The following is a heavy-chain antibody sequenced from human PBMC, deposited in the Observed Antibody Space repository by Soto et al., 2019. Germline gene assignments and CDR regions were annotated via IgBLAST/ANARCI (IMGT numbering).Heavy chain of an antibody. V-gene: IGHV1-8*01. D-gene: IGHD6-13*01. J-gene: IGHJ4*02. CDR2: MNPNSGNT. CDR3: AREHSSSWRFDY. CDR1: GYTFSSYD. Sequence: QVQLVQSGAEVKKPGASVKVSCKASGYTFSSYDINWVRQATGQGLEWMGWMNPNSGNTDYAQKFQGRVTMTRNTSISTAYMELSSLRSEVTAVYYCAREHSSSWRFDYWGQGTLVTVSS.